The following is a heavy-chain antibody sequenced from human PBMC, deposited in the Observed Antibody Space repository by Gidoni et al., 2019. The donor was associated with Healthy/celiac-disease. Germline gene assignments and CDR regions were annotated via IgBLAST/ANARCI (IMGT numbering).Heavy chain of an antibody. J-gene: IGHJ4*02. D-gene: IGHD5-18*01. CDR2: MNPNSGNT. Sequence: QVQLVQSGAEVKKPGASVKVSCKASGYTFTSYDINWVRQATGQGLEWMGWMNPNSGNTGYAQKFQGRVTMTRNTSISTAYMELSSLRSEDTAVYYCARVPLKGGYSYGSYYFDYWGQGTLVTVSS. CDR3: ARVPLKGGYSYGSYYFDY. CDR1: GYTFTSYD. V-gene: IGHV1-8*01.